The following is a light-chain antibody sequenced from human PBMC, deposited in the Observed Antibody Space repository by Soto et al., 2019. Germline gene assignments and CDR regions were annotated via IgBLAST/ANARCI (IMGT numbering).Light chain of an antibody. V-gene: IGLV3-9*01. J-gene: IGLJ3*02. CDR2: RDS. Sequence: SYELTQPLSVSVALGQTARITCGGNNIGSKNVHWYQQKPGQAPVLVLYRDSNRPSGIPERFSGSNSGNTATLTISRAQAGDEAYDYCQVWESSTARVFGGGTKLTVL. CDR3: QVWESSTARV. CDR1: NIGSKN.